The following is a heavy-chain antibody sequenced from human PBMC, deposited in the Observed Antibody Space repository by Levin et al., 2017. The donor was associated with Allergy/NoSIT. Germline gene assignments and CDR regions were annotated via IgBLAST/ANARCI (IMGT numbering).Heavy chain of an antibody. D-gene: IGHD3-10*01. CDR1: GYSFTSYW. CDR3: ARLRYYDSGRSYIDY. Sequence: GESLKISCKGSGYSFTSYWIGWVRQMPGKGLEWVGSIYPGDFDTRYSPSFQGRVTISADKSIITAYLQWSSLEASDSAMYYCARLRYYDSGRSYIDYWGQGTLVTVSS. CDR2: IYPGDFDT. J-gene: IGHJ4*02. V-gene: IGHV5-51*01.